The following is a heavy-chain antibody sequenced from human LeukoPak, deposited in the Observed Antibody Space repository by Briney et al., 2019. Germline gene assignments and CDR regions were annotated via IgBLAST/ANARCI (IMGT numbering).Heavy chain of an antibody. CDR1: GGSFSGYY. CDR3: AGMNELRSLGLDY. D-gene: IGHD3-3*01. Sequence: PSETLSLTCAVYGGSFSGYYWSWIRQPPGKGLEWIGEINHSGSTNYNPSLKRRVTISVDTSKNQFSLKLSSVTAADTAVYYCAGMNELRSLGLDYWGQGTLVTVSS. J-gene: IGHJ4*02. V-gene: IGHV4-34*01. CDR2: INHSGST.